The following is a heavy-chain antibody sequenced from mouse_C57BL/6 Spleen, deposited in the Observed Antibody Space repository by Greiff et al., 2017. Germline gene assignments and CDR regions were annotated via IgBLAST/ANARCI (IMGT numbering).Heavy chain of an antibody. CDR1: GFTFSSYT. D-gene: IGHD1-1*01. J-gene: IGHJ2*01. CDR3: ARHEGFLRDFDY. CDR2: ISGGGGNT. Sequence: EVHLVESGGGLVKPGGSLKLSCAASGFTFSSYTMSWVRQTPEKRLEWVATISGGGGNTYYPDSVKGRFTISRDNAKNTLYLQMSSLRSEDTALYYCARHEGFLRDFDYWGQGTTLTVSS. V-gene: IGHV5-9*01.